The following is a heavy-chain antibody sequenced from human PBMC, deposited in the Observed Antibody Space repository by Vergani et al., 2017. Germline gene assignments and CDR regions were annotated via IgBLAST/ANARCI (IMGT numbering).Heavy chain of an antibody. CDR2: IYYSGST. CDR3: ARVPGKGRWLQFAQYAFDI. CDR1: GGSFSGYY. D-gene: IGHD5-24*01. Sequence: QVQLQQWGAGLLKPSETLSLTCAVYGGSFSGYYWSWIRQPPGKGLEWIGYIYYSGSTNYNPSLKSRVTISVDTSKNQFSLKLSSVTAADTAVYYCARVPGKGRWLQFAQYAFDIWGQGTMVTVSS. V-gene: IGHV4-34*11. J-gene: IGHJ3*02.